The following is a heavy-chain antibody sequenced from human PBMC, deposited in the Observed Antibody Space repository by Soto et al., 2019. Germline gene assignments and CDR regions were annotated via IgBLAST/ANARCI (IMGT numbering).Heavy chain of an antibody. V-gene: IGHV4-59*01. CDR1: GGSISSYY. D-gene: IGHD3-16*02. J-gene: IGHJ4*02. Sequence: PSETLSLTCTVSGGSISSYYCSWIRQPPGKGLEWIGYIYYSGSTNYNPSLKSRVTISVDTSKNQFSLKLSSVTAADTAVYYCARVLVAFGGVINAKYYFDYWGQGTLVTVSS. CDR2: IYYSGST. CDR3: ARVLVAFGGVINAKYYFDY.